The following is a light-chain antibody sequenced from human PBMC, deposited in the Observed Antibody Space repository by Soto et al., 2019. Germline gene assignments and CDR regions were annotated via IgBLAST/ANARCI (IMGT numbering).Light chain of an antibody. Sequence: DIQMIHSPSSLSASVGDRVTITCRASQSISTYLNWYQQKPGKAPKLLMHAASSLDRGVPSRFSGSGSGTDFTLTISSLQPEDFATYYCQQSYRTPRTFGQGTKVDIK. V-gene: IGKV1-39*01. CDR3: QQSYRTPRT. CDR1: QSISTY. J-gene: IGKJ1*01. CDR2: AAS.